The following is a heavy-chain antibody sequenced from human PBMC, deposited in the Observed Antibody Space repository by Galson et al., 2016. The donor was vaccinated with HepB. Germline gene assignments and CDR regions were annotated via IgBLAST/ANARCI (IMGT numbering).Heavy chain of an antibody. CDR1: GFTFSDYY. CDR3: TSRGAAVADVY. Sequence: SLRLSCAASGFTFSDYYMSWIRQAPGKGLEWVSYISTSGSTIYHADSVKGRFTISRDNAKNSLYLQMNNLRAEDTAVYYCTSRGAAVADVYWGQGTLVTVSS. V-gene: IGHV3-11*01. D-gene: IGHD4-23*01. J-gene: IGHJ4*02. CDR2: ISTSGSTI.